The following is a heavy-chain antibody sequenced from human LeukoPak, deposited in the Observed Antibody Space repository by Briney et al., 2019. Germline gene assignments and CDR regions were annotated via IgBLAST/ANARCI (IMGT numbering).Heavy chain of an antibody. Sequence: GGSLRLSCAGSGFTFSSYDMHWVRQAPGEGLEWVSAICAAGDTFYSASVKGRFTISRENAKNSLYLQMHSLRAEDTAVYYCARVNGYCSGGSCYSGAFDIWGQGTMVTVSS. CDR2: ICAAGDT. J-gene: IGHJ3*02. D-gene: IGHD2-15*01. V-gene: IGHV3-13*01. CDR3: ARVNGYCSGGSCYSGAFDI. CDR1: GFTFSSYD.